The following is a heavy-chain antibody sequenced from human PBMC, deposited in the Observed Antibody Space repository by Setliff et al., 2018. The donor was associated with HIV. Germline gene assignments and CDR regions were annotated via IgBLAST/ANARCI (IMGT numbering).Heavy chain of an antibody. CDR3: ARGLYGSGSFFFDS. J-gene: IGHJ4*02. Sequence: PSETLSLTCTVSGGSIDSGNYDWNWVRQPGGKGLEWIGRIYTRGSTKYSPTFESRVTMSLDTSKNQFSLKLTSVTAADTAVYYCARGLYGSGSFFFDSWGRGTLVTVSS. V-gene: IGHV4-61*02. D-gene: IGHD3-10*01. CDR2: IYTRGST. CDR1: GGSIDSGNYD.